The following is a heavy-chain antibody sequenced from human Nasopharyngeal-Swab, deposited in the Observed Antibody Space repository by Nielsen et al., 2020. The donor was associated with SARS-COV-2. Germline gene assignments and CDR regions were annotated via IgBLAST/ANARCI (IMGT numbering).Heavy chain of an antibody. CDR3: ARGGALNWYIDR. V-gene: IGHV3-23*03. Sequence: GGSLRLSCAASGSTFSTYAMSWVRQAPGKGLEWVAVIHRGGSSSYFADSVKGRFTLSRENSKNTLYLHMNSLRAEDTAVYYCARGGALNWYIDRWGRGTLVTVSS. CDR1: GSTFSTYA. J-gene: IGHJ2*01. CDR2: IHRGGSSS.